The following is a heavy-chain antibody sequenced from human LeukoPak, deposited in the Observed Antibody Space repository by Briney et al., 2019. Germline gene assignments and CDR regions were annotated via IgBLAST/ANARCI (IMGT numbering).Heavy chain of an antibody. J-gene: IGHJ3*02. CDR2: IYYSGST. Sequence: KTSETLSLTCAVYGGSFSGYYWSWIRQPPGKGLEWIGYIYYSGSTNYNPSLKSRVTISVDTSKNQFSLKLSSVTAADTAVYYCARGRYYYDSSGHHAFDIWGQGTMVTVSS. V-gene: IGHV4-59*01. CDR1: GGSFSGYY. CDR3: ARGRYYYDSSGHHAFDI. D-gene: IGHD3-22*01.